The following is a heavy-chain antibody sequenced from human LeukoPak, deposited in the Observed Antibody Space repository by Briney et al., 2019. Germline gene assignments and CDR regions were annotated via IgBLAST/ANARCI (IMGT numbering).Heavy chain of an antibody. CDR2: ISSSGSTI. J-gene: IGHJ4*02. CDR1: GFTFSDYY. V-gene: IGHV3-11*04. D-gene: IGHD3-16*02. Sequence: GGSLRLSCTAAGFTFSDYYMSWIRQAPGKGLEWVSYISSSGSTIYYADSVKGRFTISRDNAKNSLYLQMNSLRAEDTAVYYCATGGYTYYFDYWGQGTLVTVSS. CDR3: ATGGYTYYFDY.